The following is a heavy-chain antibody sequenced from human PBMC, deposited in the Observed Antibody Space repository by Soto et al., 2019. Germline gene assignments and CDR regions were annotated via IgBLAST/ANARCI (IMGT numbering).Heavy chain of an antibody. J-gene: IGHJ6*03. CDR2: IYYSGST. V-gene: IGHV4-59*08. CDR1: GDSMTYSY. Sequence: QVQLQESGPGQVKPSETLSLTCTVSGDSMTYSYWSWIRLLPGKGLEWVGYIYYSGSTSYNPSLRRLVIMSVGASKRQFSLQLKSVTAADTAIYYCARTVLGPDILADQFVDYYYYMDVWGQGTTVTVSS. D-gene: IGHD3-9*01. CDR3: ARTVLGPDILADQFVDYYYYMDV.